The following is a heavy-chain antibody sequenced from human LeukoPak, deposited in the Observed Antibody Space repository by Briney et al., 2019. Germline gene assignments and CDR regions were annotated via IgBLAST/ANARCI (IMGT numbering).Heavy chain of an antibody. CDR3: ARIVVVPAASIGVYYYYYYMDV. Sequence: SETLSLTCTVSGGSISSYYWSWIRQPPGKGLEWIGYIYTSGSTNYNPSLKSRVTISVDTSKNQFSLKLSSVTAADTAVYYCARIVVVPAASIGVYYYYYYMDVWGKGTTVTVSS. CDR1: GGSISSYY. J-gene: IGHJ6*03. D-gene: IGHD2-2*01. CDR2: IYTSGST. V-gene: IGHV4-4*09.